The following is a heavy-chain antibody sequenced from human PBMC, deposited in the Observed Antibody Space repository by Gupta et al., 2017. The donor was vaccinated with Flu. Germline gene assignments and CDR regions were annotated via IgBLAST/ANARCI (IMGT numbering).Heavy chain of an antibody. CDR2: TSYDGVNK. V-gene: IGHV3-30*03. CDR3: ARPNGPYSSSQDDFDV. J-gene: IGHJ3*01. Sequence: QVKMVELGGGVVQPGTSLRLTCAVSGFAFNHYVMHWVRQAPGKGLEWVAATSYDGVNKYYAESVKGRFTISKDNSENTLYLQMDSLRPEDTAVYFCARPNGPYSSSQDDFDVWGQGTAVSVTS. CDR1: GFAFNHYV. D-gene: IGHD6-6*01.